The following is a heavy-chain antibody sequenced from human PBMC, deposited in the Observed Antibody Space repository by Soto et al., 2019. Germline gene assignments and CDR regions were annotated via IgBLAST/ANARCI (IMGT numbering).Heavy chain of an antibody. CDR1: GDSITSYY. V-gene: IGHV4-59*01. D-gene: IGHD3-9*01. CDR2: IYYSGST. CDR3: ARETGVRYTFDP. Sequence: PSETLSLTCTVSGDSITSYYWSWIRQPPGKGLEWIGYIYYSGSTNYNPSLKGRVSISVDTSKNQFSLRLSSVTAADTAMYYCARETGVRYTFDPWGQGTLVTVSS. J-gene: IGHJ5*02.